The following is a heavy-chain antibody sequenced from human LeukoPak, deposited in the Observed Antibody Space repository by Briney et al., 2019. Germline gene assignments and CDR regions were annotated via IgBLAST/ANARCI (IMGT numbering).Heavy chain of an antibody. D-gene: IGHD6-13*01. V-gene: IGHV4-4*07. CDR2: IYSSGTT. J-gene: IGHJ4*02. Sequence: SETLSLTCTVSGGSITSYYWSWLRQPAGKGLDWIGRIYSSGTTNYNPSLKSRVTMSIDTTQFSLKLSSVTAADTAVYFCACGVAAAGWLYFDYWGQESLVTVSS. CDR1: GGSITSYY. CDR3: ACGVAAAGWLYFDY.